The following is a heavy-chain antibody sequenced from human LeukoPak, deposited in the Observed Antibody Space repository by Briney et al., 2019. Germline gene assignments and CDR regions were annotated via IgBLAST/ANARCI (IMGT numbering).Heavy chain of an antibody. J-gene: IGHJ4*02. D-gene: IGHD4-17*01. CDR1: GFTFSSYA. Sequence: GGSLRLSCAASGFTFSSYAMNWVRQAPGKGLEWVSSISASSAYMYYAASVKGRHTISRDNAKNSLYLQMNSLRAEDTAVYYCAREVYGDNYFDYWGQGTLVTVSS. V-gene: IGHV3-21*04. CDR2: ISASSAYM. CDR3: AREVYGDNYFDY.